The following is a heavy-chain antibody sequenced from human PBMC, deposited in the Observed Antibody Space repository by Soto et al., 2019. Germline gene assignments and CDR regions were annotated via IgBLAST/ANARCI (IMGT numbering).Heavy chain of an antibody. CDR2: IYYSGST. CDR3: AREREDSSGYGYWFDP. Sequence: KPSETLSLTCTVSGGSISSGDYYWSWIRQPPGKGLEWIGYIYYSGSTYYNPTLKSRVTISVDTSKNQFSLKLSSVTAADTAVYYCAREREDSSGYGYWFDPWGQGTLVPVSS. V-gene: IGHV4-30-4*01. D-gene: IGHD3-22*01. CDR1: GGSISSGDYY. J-gene: IGHJ5*02.